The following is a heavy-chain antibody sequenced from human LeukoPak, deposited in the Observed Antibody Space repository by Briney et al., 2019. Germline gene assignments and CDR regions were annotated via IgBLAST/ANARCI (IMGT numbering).Heavy chain of an antibody. CDR3: AKDGPRITMVRGVPLFDY. Sequence: GGSLRLSCAASGFTFSSYAMSWVRQAPGKGLEWVSAISGSGGSTYYADSVKGRFTISRDNSKNTLYLQMNSLRAKDTAVYYCAKDGPRITMVRGVPLFDYWGQGTLVTVSS. V-gene: IGHV3-23*01. CDR2: ISGSGGST. J-gene: IGHJ4*02. CDR1: GFTFSSYA. D-gene: IGHD3-10*01.